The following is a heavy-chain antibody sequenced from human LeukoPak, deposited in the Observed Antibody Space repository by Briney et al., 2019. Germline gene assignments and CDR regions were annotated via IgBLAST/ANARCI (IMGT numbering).Heavy chain of an antibody. CDR2: INHSGST. CDR3: AKGPIVLMVYAILGTRPYFDY. CDR1: GGSFSGYY. J-gene: IGHJ4*02. Sequence: PSETLSLTCAVYGGSFSGYYWSWIRQPPGKGLEWIGEINHSGSTNYNPSLKSRVTISVDTSKNQFSLELSSVTAADTAVYYCAKGPIVLMVYAILGTRPYFDYWGQGTLVTVSS. V-gene: IGHV4-34*01. D-gene: IGHD2-8*01.